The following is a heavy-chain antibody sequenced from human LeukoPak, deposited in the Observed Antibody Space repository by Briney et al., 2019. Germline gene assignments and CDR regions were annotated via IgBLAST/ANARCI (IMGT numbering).Heavy chain of an antibody. D-gene: IGHD1-14*01. J-gene: IGHJ4*02. Sequence: PGGSLRLSCAASGFTFSSYAMHWVRQAPGKGLEYVSAISTNGDRTYYAKSVRGRFTISRDNSKNTLYLQMGSLRAEDTAVYYCAREVFKYGRFYFDYWGQGTPVTVSS. CDR1: GFTFSSYA. CDR3: AREVFKYGRFYFDY. CDR2: ISTNGDRT. V-gene: IGHV3-64*01.